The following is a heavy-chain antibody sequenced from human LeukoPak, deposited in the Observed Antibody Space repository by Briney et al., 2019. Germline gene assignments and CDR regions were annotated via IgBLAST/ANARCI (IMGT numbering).Heavy chain of an antibody. J-gene: IGHJ4*02. CDR1: GFTFSSYG. V-gene: IGHV3-23*01. CDR3: AKDVAAGTLYYFDY. Sequence: PGGSLRLSCAASGFTFSSYGMSWVRQAPGKGLEWVSAISGSGDNTYYTDSVRGRFTISRDNSKNTLYLQMNSLRAEDTAVYYCAKDVAAGTLYYFDYWGQGTLVTVSS. D-gene: IGHD6-13*01. CDR2: ISGSGDNT.